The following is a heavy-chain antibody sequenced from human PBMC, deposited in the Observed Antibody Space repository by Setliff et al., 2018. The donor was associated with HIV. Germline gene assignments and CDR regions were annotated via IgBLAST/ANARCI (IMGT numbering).Heavy chain of an antibody. V-gene: IGHV1-3*01. CDR1: GYTFTSYA. D-gene: IGHD3-3*01. J-gene: IGHJ4*02. CDR3: AGTQDTYYNFWIGYYSFDY. Sequence: ASVKVSCKASGYTFTSYAMHWVRQAPGQRLEWMGWINAGNGNTKYSQKFQGRVTITREKSASTAYMELSSLRSEDTAVYYCAGTQDTYYNFWIGYYSFDYWGQGTLVTVS. CDR2: INAGNGNT.